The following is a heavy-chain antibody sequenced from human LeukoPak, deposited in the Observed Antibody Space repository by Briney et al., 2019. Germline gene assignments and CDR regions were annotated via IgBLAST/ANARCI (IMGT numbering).Heavy chain of an antibody. Sequence: GGSLRLSCAASGFTFSSYWMSWVRQAPGKGLEGVANIKQDGSEKYYVDSVKGRFTISRDNAKNSLYLQMNSLRAEDTAVYYCARDFILPYDPYYYYGMYVCGKGTTVTVSS. CDR3: ARDFILPYDPYYYYGMYV. V-gene: IGHV3-7*03. CDR2: IKQDGSEK. D-gene: IGHD5-12*01. CDR1: GFTFSSYW. J-gene: IGHJ6*04.